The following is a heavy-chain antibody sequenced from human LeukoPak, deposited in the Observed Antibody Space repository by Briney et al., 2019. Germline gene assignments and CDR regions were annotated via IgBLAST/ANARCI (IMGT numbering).Heavy chain of an antibody. CDR3: ARLRGSYYGDYFDY. CDR1: GGSFSGYY. V-gene: IGHV4-34*01. D-gene: IGHD3-10*01. Sequence: SETLCLTCAVYGGSFSGYYWSWIRQPPGKGLEWIGEINHSGSTNYNPSLKSRVTISVDTSKNQFALKLSSVTAADTAVYYCARLRGSYYGDYFDYWGQGTLVTVSS. CDR2: INHSGST. J-gene: IGHJ4*02.